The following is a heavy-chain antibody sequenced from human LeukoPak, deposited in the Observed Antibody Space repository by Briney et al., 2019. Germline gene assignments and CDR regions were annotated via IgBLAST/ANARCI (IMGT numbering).Heavy chain of an antibody. Sequence: EASVTVSCTASGYTFTSYGISWVRQAPGQGLEWMGIINPSGGSTSYAQKFQGRVTMTRDMSTSTVYMELSSLRSEDTAVYYCARSRYCSGGSCYPGDYWGQGTLVTVSS. CDR1: GYTFTSYG. CDR2: INPSGGST. V-gene: IGHV1-46*01. J-gene: IGHJ4*02. D-gene: IGHD2-15*01. CDR3: ARSRYCSGGSCYPGDY.